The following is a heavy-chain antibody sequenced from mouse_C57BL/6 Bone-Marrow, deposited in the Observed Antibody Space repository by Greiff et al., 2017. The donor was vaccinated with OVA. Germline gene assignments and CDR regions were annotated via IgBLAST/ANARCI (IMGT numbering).Heavy chain of an antibody. Sequence: DVKLVESGGGLVQPGGSLSLSCAASGFTFTDYYMSWVRQPPGKALEWLGFIRNKANGYTTEYSASVKGRFTISRDNSQSILYLQMNALRAEDSATYYCARSSFTTVDEGDAMDYWGQGTSVTVSS. CDR2: IRNKANGYTT. V-gene: IGHV7-3*01. D-gene: IGHD1-1*01. CDR1: GFTFTDYY. J-gene: IGHJ4*01. CDR3: ARSSFTTVDEGDAMDY.